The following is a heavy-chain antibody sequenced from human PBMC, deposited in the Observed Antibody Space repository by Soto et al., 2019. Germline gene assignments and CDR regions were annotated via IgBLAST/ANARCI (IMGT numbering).Heavy chain of an antibody. J-gene: IGHJ3*02. V-gene: IGHV4-59*01. CDR2: IYYSGST. D-gene: IGHD4-17*01. CDR3: ARSSPQTTVTNDAFDI. Sequence: QVQLQESGPGLVKPSETLSLTCTVSGGSISSYYWSWIRQPPGKGLEWIGYIYYSGSTNYKPSLKSRVTISVDTSKNQFSLKLSSVTAADTAVYYCARSSPQTTVTNDAFDIWGQGTMVTVSS. CDR1: GGSISSYY.